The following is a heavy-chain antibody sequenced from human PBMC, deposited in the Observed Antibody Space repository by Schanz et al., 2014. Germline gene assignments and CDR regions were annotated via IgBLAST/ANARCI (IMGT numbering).Heavy chain of an antibody. CDR3: ASSIKAYYSDY. J-gene: IGHJ4*02. CDR1: GYTFTGYY. V-gene: IGHV1-2*02. CDR2: INPKSGGT. Sequence: QVQLVQSGTEVKKPGASVKVSCKASGYTFTGYYMHWVRQAPGQGLEWMGWINPKSGGTNYAQKFQGRVTMTRDTSISTAYMELSRLRSDDTAVYYCASSIKAYYSDYWGQGTLVTVSS. D-gene: IGHD3-10*01.